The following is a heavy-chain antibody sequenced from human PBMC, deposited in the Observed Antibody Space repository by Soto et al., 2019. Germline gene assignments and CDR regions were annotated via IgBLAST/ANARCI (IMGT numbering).Heavy chain of an antibody. Sequence: SVKVSCKASGGTFSSYAISWVRQAPGQGLEWMGGIIPIFGTANYAQKFQGRVTITADKSTSTAYMELSSLRSEDTAVYYCARGSGMIVVVSPFDYWGQGTLVTVSS. CDR2: IIPIFGTA. D-gene: IGHD3-22*01. CDR3: ARGSGMIVVVSPFDY. CDR1: GGTFSSYA. V-gene: IGHV1-69*06. J-gene: IGHJ4*02.